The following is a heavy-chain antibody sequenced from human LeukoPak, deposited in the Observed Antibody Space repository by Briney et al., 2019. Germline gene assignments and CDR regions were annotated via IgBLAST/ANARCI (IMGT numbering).Heavy chain of an antibody. V-gene: IGHV4-39*07. Sequence: SETLSLTCTVSGGSISSSSYYWGWIRQPPGKGLEWIGSIYYSGSTNYNPSLKSRVTISVDTSKNQFSLKLSSVTAADTAVYYCARGGYSSSWYGHWFDPWGQGTLVTVSS. D-gene: IGHD6-13*01. CDR3: ARGGYSSSWYGHWFDP. J-gene: IGHJ5*02. CDR2: IYYSGST. CDR1: GGSISSSSYY.